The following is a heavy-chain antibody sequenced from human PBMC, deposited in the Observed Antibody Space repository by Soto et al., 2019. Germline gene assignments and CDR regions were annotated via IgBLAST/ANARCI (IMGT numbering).Heavy chain of an antibody. D-gene: IGHD3-10*01. Sequence: QVQLVQSGAEVKKPGASVKVSCKASGYTFTSYYMHWVRQAPGQGLEWMGIINPSGGSTSYAQKFQGRVTMTSDTSTSTVYMELSSLRSEDTAVYYCARDRLWFGELLPFDYWGQGTLVTVSS. CDR3: ARDRLWFGELLPFDY. CDR1: GYTFTSYY. CDR2: INPSGGST. J-gene: IGHJ4*02. V-gene: IGHV1-46*01.